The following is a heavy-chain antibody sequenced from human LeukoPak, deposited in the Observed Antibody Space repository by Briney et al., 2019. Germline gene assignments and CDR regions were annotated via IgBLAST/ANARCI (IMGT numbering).Heavy chain of an antibody. J-gene: IGHJ6*02. CDR3: ARGLLEREWLFGIRKFYYYYGMDV. CDR1: GGSFSGYY. V-gene: IGHV4-34*01. D-gene: IGHD3-3*01. Sequence: PSETLSLTCAVYGGSFSGYYWSWIRQPPGKGLEWIGEINHRGSTNYNPSLKSRVTISVDTSKNQFSLKLSSVTAADTAVYYCARGLLEREWLFGIRKFYYYYGMDVWGQGTTVTVSS. CDR2: INHRGST.